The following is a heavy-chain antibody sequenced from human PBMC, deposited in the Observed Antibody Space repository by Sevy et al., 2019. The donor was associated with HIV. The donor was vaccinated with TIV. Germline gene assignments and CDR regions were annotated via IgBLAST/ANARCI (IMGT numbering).Heavy chain of an antibody. CDR2: IKQDGSEK. CDR3: ARLVCSSTSCYSYYYYGMDV. D-gene: IGHD2-2*01. V-gene: IGHV3-7*03. J-gene: IGHJ6*02. Sequence: GGSLRLSCAASGFTFSSYWMSWVRQAPGKGLEWVANIKQDGSEKYYVYSVKGRFTISRDNAKNSLYLKMNSLRAEDTAVYYCARLVCSSTSCYSYYYYGMDVWGQGTTVTVSS. CDR1: GFTFSSYW.